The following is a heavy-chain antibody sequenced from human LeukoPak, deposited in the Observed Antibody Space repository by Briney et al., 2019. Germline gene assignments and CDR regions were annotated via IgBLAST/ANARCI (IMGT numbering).Heavy chain of an antibody. CDR2: ISGSGGST. CDR3: ARSKGLQNYYYYGMDV. Sequence: PGGSLRLSCAASGFTFSSYAMSWVRQAPGKGLGWVSAISGSGGSTYYADSVKGRFTISRHNSKDTLYLQMNSLRAEDTAVYYCARSKGLQNYYYYGMDVWGQGTTVTVSS. V-gene: IGHV3-23*01. J-gene: IGHJ6*02. D-gene: IGHD2-15*01. CDR1: GFTFSSYA.